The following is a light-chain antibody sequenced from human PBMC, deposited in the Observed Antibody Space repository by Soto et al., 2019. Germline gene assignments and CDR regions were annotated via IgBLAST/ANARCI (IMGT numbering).Light chain of an antibody. CDR3: PYYRSSLSIT. CDR2: GAS. V-gene: IGKV3-20*01. J-gene: IGKJ5*01. CDR1: QSVRSTY. Sequence: EIVLTQSPGILSLSPGERATLSCRASQSVRSTYLAWYQQKPGQAPRLLIHGASSRATGIPERFSGSGSGTDFTITISMLEPEAFAGYYCPYYRSSLSITFGKGTRLDIK.